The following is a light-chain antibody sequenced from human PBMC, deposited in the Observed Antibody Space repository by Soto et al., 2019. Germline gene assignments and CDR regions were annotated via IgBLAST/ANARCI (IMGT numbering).Light chain of an antibody. CDR1: SSDVGGYKY. CDR3: SSYANSKTLVV. J-gene: IGLJ2*01. CDR2: DVN. Sequence: QSALTQPASVSGSPGQSITISCTGTSSDVGGYKYVSWYQQYPGKAPKLMIYDVNNRPSGVSDRFSGSKSGNTASLIISGLQAEDEADYYCSSYANSKTLVVFGGGTKVTVL. V-gene: IGLV2-14*01.